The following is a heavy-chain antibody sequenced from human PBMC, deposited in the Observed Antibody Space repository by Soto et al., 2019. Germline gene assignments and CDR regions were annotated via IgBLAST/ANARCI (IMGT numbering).Heavy chain of an antibody. CDR1: GFTFSSYG. Sequence: QVQLVESGGGVVQPGRSLRLSCAASGFTFSSYGMHWVRQAPGKGLEWVAVISYDGSNKYDADSVKGRFTISRDNSKNTLYLQMNSLRAEDTAVYYCAKGSSSWYAGGMDVWGQGTTVTVSS. CDR2: ISYDGSNK. D-gene: IGHD6-13*01. J-gene: IGHJ6*02. CDR3: AKGSSSWYAGGMDV. V-gene: IGHV3-30*18.